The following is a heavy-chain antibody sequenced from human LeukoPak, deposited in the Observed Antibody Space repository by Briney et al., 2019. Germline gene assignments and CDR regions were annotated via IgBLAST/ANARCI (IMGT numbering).Heavy chain of an antibody. V-gene: IGHV4-31*03. CDR2: IYYSGST. CDR3: ARLTPIAAARPLFDP. J-gene: IGHJ5*02. D-gene: IGHD6-13*01. Sequence: SETLSLTCTVSGGSISSGGYYWSWIRQHPGKGLEWIGYIYYSGSTYYNPSLKSRVTISVDTSKNQFSLKLSSVTAADTAVYYCARLTPIAAARPLFDPWGQGTLVTVSS. CDR1: GGSISSGGYY.